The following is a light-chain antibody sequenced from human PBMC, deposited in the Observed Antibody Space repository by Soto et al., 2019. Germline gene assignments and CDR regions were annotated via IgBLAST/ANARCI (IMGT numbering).Light chain of an antibody. CDR2: GAS. CDR3: LQDINYPWT. Sequence: AIQMTQSPSSLSASVGDRATISCRASQGIGNSFGWYQQKPGKPPKVLIYGASNIQSGVTPRFSGSGSGTDFTLAISSLQPEDSGTYYCLQDINYPWTFGQGTKVEIK. V-gene: IGKV1-6*01. CDR1: QGIGNS. J-gene: IGKJ1*01.